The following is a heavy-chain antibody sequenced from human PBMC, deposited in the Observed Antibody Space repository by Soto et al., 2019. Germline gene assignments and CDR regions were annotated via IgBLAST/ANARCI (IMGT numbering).Heavy chain of an antibody. Sequence: GGSLRLSCAASGFTFSSYGMHWVRQAPGKGLEWVAVISYDGSNKYYADSVKGRFTISRDNSKNTLYLQMNSLRAEDTAVYYCAKSLSVAGTMIDYWGQGTLVTVSS. CDR3: AKSLSVAGTMIDY. CDR2: ISYDGSNK. CDR1: GFTFSSYG. D-gene: IGHD6-19*01. J-gene: IGHJ4*02. V-gene: IGHV3-30*18.